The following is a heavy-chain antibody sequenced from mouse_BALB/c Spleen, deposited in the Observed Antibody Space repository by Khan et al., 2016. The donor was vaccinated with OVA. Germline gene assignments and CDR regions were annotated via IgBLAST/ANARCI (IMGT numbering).Heavy chain of an antibody. D-gene: IGHD3-1*01. CDR3: ARGGSSGPAWFTY. CDR1: GYSITNGYF. Sequence: EVQLLETGPGLVKPSQSLSLTCSVTGYSITNGYFWNWIRQFPGNNLEWMGYIRYDGNTNYNPSLKNRISITRDTSKNQFFLNLNSVTPEDTATSYYARGGSSGPAWFTYWGQGTLVTVSA. V-gene: IGHV3-6*02. J-gene: IGHJ3*01. CDR2: IRYDGNT.